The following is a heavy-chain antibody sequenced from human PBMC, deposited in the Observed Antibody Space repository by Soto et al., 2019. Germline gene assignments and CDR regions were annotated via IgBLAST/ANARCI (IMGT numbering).Heavy chain of an antibody. CDR3: AKDPAQVTANWFDP. J-gene: IGHJ5*02. V-gene: IGHV3-23*01. CDR2: ITGSGSST. Sequence: PGGSLRLSCAASGFTFNSYAMSWVRQAPGKGLEWASAITGSGSSTYYADSVRGRFTISRDNSKNTLYLQMNSLRAEDTAIYYCAKDPAQVTANWFDPWGQGTLVTVSS. D-gene: IGHD3-10*01. CDR1: GFTFNSYA.